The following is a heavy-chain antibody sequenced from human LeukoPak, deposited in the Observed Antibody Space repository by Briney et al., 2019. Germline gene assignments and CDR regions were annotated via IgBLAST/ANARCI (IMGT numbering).Heavy chain of an antibody. CDR3: ARAGSITIFGVVIMAAFDI. J-gene: IGHJ3*02. Sequence: GASVKVSCKASGYTFTSYDINWVRQATGQGLEWMGWMNPNSGNTGYAQKFQGRVTITRNTSISTAYMELSSLRSEDTAVYYCARAGSITIFGVVIMAAFDIWGRGTMVTVSS. V-gene: IGHV1-8*03. CDR2: MNPNSGNT. D-gene: IGHD3-3*01. CDR1: GYTFTSYD.